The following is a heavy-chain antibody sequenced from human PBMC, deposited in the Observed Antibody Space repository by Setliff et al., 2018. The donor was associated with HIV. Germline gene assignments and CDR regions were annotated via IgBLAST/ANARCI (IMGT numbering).Heavy chain of an antibody. Sequence: PSETLSLTCSVSGGSISSSSYYWGWIRQPPGKGLEWIGNIYYSGSTYYTPSLKSRLTISIDTSKSQSSLKLTSVAAADTAVYDCARDSGGYNYGFAVGSFDYWGQGALVTVSS. CDR1: GGSISSSSYY. D-gene: IGHD5-18*01. V-gene: IGHV4-39*07. CDR2: IYYSGST. J-gene: IGHJ4*02. CDR3: ARDSGGYNYGFAVGSFDY.